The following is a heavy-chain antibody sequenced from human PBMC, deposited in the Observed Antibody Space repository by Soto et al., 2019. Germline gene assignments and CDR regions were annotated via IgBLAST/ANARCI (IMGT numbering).Heavy chain of an antibody. V-gene: IGHV1-69*06. CDR3: ARDPAAYYDSSGYYPGAFDI. Sequence: QVQLVQSGTEVKKPGSSVIVSCKASGGAFSSHAISWVRQAPGQGLEWMGGIIPIFGTTNYAQMFQGRVTITADKTTSTAYMEVISLRIEDTTVFYCARDPAAYYDSSGYYPGAFDIWDQGTMVTVYS. J-gene: IGHJ3*02. D-gene: IGHD3-22*01. CDR1: GGAFSSHA. CDR2: IIPIFGTT.